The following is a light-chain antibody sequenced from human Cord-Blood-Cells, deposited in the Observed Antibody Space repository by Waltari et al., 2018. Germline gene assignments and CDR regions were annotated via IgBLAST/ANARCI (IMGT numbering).Light chain of an antibody. J-gene: IGLJ1*01. CDR3: SSYARSDNFV. V-gene: IGLV2-8*01. CDR1: SSDVGGYND. Sequence: QSALTQPPSASGPPGQSVPIPCTGTSSDVGGYNDVSWYQQHPGKAPKLMIYEVSKRPSGVPVRFSGSKSGNTASLTVSGLQAEDEADYYGSSYARSDNFVFGTGTKVTVL. CDR2: EVS.